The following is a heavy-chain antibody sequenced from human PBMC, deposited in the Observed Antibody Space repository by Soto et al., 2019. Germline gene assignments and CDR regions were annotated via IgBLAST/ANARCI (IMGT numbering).Heavy chain of an antibody. D-gene: IGHD6-19*01. Sequence: GGSLRLSCAASGFTFSSYAMSWVRQAPGKGLEWVSAISGSGGSTYYADSVKGRFTISRDNSKNTLYLQMNSLRAEDTAVYYYAKSGSGWYHAFDIWGQGTMVTVSS. CDR3: AKSGSGWYHAFDI. J-gene: IGHJ3*02. CDR2: ISGSGGST. V-gene: IGHV3-23*01. CDR1: GFTFSSYA.